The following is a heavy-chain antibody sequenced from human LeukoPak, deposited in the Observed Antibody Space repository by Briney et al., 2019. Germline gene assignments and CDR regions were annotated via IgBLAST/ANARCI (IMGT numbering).Heavy chain of an antibody. CDR1: DGSLSGHH. CDR3: GRQPAHNESDCGDYATRGEAYCYSMDV. CDR2: INDSGST. J-gene: IGHJ6*01. Sequence: TSETLSLTCAVYDGSLSGHHWSWMRQPPGKGLEWIGEINDSGSTNYNASLKKRVIISVDKSNNQLSLKESIVAATDTAVYYCGRQPAHNESDCGDYATRGEAYCYSMDVWGEGTTVTASS. D-gene: IGHD4-17*01. V-gene: IGHV4-34*01.